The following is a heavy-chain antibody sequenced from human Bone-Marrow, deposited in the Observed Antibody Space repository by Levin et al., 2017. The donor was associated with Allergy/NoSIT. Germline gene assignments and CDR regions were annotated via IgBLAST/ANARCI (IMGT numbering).Heavy chain of an antibody. V-gene: IGHV4-61*08. J-gene: IGHJ4*02. CDR1: GGSVTSGDYY. CDR3: ARVSAAGGTRLFDY. Sequence: KPSETLSLTCSVSGGSVTSGDYYWSWIRKPPGKGLEWIGFIHSSGSTNYIPSLKSRVTMSHDTSKNQLSLSLTSVTAADTAIYYCARVSAAGGTRLFDYWGQGTLVTVSS. D-gene: IGHD6-13*01. CDR2: IHSSGST.